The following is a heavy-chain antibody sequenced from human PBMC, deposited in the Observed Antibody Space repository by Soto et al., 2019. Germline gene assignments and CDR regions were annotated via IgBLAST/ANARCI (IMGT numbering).Heavy chain of an antibody. CDR3: ARVSDTAMVWCFGY. CDR2: ISYDGSNK. CDR1: GFTFSSYA. V-gene: IGHV3-30-3*01. Sequence: QVQLVESGGGVVQPGRSLRLSCAASGFTFSSYAMHWVRQAPGKGLEWVAVISYDGSNKYYADSVKGRFTISRDNSKNTLCLQRNSLRAEDTAVYYGARVSDTAMVWCFGYWGQGTLVTVSS. J-gene: IGHJ4*02. D-gene: IGHD5-18*01.